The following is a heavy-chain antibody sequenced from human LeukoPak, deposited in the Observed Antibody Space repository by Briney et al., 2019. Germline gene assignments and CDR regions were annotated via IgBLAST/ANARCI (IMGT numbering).Heavy chain of an antibody. D-gene: IGHD2-2*01. CDR2: IIPIFGTA. Sequence: SVKVSCKASGGTFGSYAISWVRQAPGQGLEWMGGIIPIFGTANYAQKFQGRVTITADESTSTAYMELSSLRSEDTAVYYCARDSVVVPAAMGYWGQGTLVTVSS. CDR1: GGTFGSYA. V-gene: IGHV1-69*13. J-gene: IGHJ4*02. CDR3: ARDSVVVPAAMGY.